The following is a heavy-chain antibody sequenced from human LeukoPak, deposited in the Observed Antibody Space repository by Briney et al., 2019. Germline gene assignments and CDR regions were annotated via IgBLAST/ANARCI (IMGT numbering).Heavy chain of an antibody. CDR2: IYHSGST. Sequence: SETLSLTCTVSGGSLSSGGYYWSWIRQPPGKGLEWIGYIYHSGSTYYNPSLKSRVTISVDRSKNQFSLKLSSVTAADTAVYYCARTPGKTDYWGQGTLVTVSS. J-gene: IGHJ4*02. CDR1: GGSLSSGGYY. CDR3: ARTPGKTDY. V-gene: IGHV4-30-2*01. D-gene: IGHD1-26*01.